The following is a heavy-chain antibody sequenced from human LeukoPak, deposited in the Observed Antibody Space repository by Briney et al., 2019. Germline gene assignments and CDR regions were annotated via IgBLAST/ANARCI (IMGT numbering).Heavy chain of an antibody. D-gene: IGHD3-10*01. CDR3: AREGEHYYGSGSYPAPIDY. CDR2: INPSGGST. CDR1: GYTFTSYY. Sequence: GASVKVSCKASGYTFTSYYMHWVRQAPGQGLEWMGIINPSGGSTSYAQKFQGRVTMTRDTSTSTVYMELSSLRSEDTAVYYCAREGEHYYGSGSYPAPIDYWGQGTLVTVSS. V-gene: IGHV1-46*01. J-gene: IGHJ4*02.